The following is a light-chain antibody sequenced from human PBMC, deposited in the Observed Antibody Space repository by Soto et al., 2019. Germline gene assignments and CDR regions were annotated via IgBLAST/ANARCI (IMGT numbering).Light chain of an antibody. J-gene: IGKJ1*01. V-gene: IGKV1-27*01. CDR1: QGISNY. CDR2: AAS. Sequence: DIQMTQSPASLSSSVGDRVTITCRASQGISNYLAWYQQKPGKVPKLLIYAASTLQSGVPTRFSGSGAGTDFPLTISNLQPEDVATYYWQKYNRAQWTFGQGTKVEIK. CDR3: QKYNRAQWT.